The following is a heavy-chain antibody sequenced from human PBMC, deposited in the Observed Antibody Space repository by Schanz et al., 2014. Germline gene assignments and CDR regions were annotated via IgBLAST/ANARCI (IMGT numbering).Heavy chain of an antibody. CDR1: GFTFSSYS. CDR2: ISSSSSYI. Sequence: EVQLVESGGGLVKPGGSLRLSCAASGFTFSSYSMNWVRQAPGKGLEWVSSISSSSSYIYYADSVKGRFTISRDNAKNSLYLQMNSLRDEDTAVYYCAREEGWGIAAAGTKHYYYGMDVWGQGTTVTVSS. J-gene: IGHJ6*02. D-gene: IGHD6-13*01. V-gene: IGHV3-21*01. CDR3: AREEGWGIAAAGTKHYYYGMDV.